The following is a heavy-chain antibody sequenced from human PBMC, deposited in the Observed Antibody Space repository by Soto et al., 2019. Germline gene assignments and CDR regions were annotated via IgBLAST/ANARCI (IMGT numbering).Heavy chain of an antibody. V-gene: IGHV4-39*01. CDR1: GDSISSSTHS. D-gene: IGHD3-3*01. Sequence: SETLSLTCTVSGDSISSSTHSSGWVRQPPGKGLGLIGSIYYSGTTYYNPPLKSRVTISVDTSKNQFSLNLSSVTAADTAVYYCARLSTIFGVDSIRGPSYHFDYWGQGTLVTVS. J-gene: IGHJ4*02. CDR2: IYYSGTT. CDR3: ARLSTIFGVDSIRGPSYHFDY.